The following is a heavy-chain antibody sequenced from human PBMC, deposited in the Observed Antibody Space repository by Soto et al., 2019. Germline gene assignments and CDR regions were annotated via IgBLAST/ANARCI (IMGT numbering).Heavy chain of an antibody. V-gene: IGHV3-30*03. Sequence: QVQLVESGGGVVQPGRSLRLSCAASGFTFSNFGMHWVRQAPGKGLEWVAVTSYDGSNKYYADSVKGRFTISRDNSKNSLYLQMRGLGAVDTAVYYCARKGGTSGSSGRFDYWGQGTLVTVSS. D-gene: IGHD2-15*01. CDR2: TSYDGSNK. CDR3: ARKGGTSGSSGRFDY. J-gene: IGHJ4*02. CDR1: GFTFSNFG.